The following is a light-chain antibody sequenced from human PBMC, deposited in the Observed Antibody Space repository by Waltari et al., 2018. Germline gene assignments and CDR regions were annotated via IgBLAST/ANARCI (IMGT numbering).Light chain of an antibody. V-gene: IGLV1-47*01. CDR1: SSNIGSNV. CDR2: RND. CDR3: AAWDDKLGGRWE. J-gene: IGLJ2*01. Sequence: QSVLTQPPSASGTPGQRVTISCSGCSSNIGSNVVNWYQQVPGTTPKLLIYRNDQRPSGVPDRFSGSKSGTSASLAISGLRSEDEADYYCAAWDDKLGGRWEFGGGTKLTVL.